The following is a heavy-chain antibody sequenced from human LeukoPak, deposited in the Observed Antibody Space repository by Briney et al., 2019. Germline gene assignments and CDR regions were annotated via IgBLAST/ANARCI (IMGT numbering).Heavy chain of an antibody. CDR3: ARGGSGWYWGLDI. Sequence: SVEVSCKASGGTFSSYAISWVRQAPGQGLEWMGGIIPIFGTANYAQKFQGRVTITADESTSTAYMELSSLRSEDTAVYYCARGGSGWYWGLDIWGQGTMVTVSS. CDR1: GGTFSSYA. V-gene: IGHV1-69*13. CDR2: IIPIFGTA. J-gene: IGHJ3*02. D-gene: IGHD6-19*01.